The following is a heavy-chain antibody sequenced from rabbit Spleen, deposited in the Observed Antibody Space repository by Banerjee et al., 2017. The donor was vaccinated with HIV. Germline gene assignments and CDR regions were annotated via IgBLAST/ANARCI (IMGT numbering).Heavy chain of an antibody. CDR3: ARDPRRSSRYCDL. J-gene: IGHJ6*01. D-gene: IGHD1-1*01. CDR1: GFSFNSGYY. V-gene: IGHV1S40*01. CDR2: IRTGRSGNT. Sequence: QSLEESGGDLVKPGASLTLTCTASGFSFNSGYYMCWVRQTPGKRPEWIASIRTGRSGNTYYASWAKGRFTISKTSSTTVTLQMTSLTAADTATYFCARDPRRSSRYCDLWCPGTLVTVS.